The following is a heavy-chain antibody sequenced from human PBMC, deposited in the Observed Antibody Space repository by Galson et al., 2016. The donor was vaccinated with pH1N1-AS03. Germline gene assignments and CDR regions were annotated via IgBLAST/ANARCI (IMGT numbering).Heavy chain of an antibody. CDR3: AAAQGEWRVGRMLY. J-gene: IGHJ4*02. CDR1: GFTFDDYDDYA. CDR2: ISWNGGSR. V-gene: IGHV3-9*01. D-gene: IGHD6-19*01. Sequence: SLRLSCAASGFTFDDYDDYAMHWVRQVPGKGLEWVSGISWNGGSRGYADSVRGRFTISRDNARNTLDLQMNSLKTEDTAFYYCAAAQGEWRVGRMLYWGQATLVTVSS.